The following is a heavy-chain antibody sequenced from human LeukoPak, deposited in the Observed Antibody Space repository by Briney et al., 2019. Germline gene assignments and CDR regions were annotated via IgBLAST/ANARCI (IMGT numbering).Heavy chain of an antibody. J-gene: IGHJ5*02. CDR2: INHSGST. CDR3: ARGKGGSFGGGYNWFDP. V-gene: IGHV4-34*01. CDR1: GGSFSDYY. D-gene: IGHD1-26*01. Sequence: SENLSFTCAVYGGSFSDYYWNWIRQSPGKGLEWIGEINHSGSTQYNPSLKSRVTMSVDTSKNQLSLKMSSVTAADTAVYYCARGKGGSFGGGYNWFDPWGQGTLVTVSS.